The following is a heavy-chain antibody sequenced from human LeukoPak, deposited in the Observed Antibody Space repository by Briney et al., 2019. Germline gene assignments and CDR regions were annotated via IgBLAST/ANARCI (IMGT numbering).Heavy chain of an antibody. CDR1: GGSISSSIYY. J-gene: IGHJ3*02. CDR2: VFYNGAT. CDR3: ARTISNYYDSSGPDAFDI. Sequence: SETLSLTCIVSGGSISSSIYYWAWVRQPPGKGLEWIGTVFYNGATQYSPSLRSRVTISIDTSTNQFSLKLSSVTAADTAVYYCARTISNYYDSSGPDAFDIWGQGTMVTVSS. V-gene: IGHV4-39*07. D-gene: IGHD3-22*01.